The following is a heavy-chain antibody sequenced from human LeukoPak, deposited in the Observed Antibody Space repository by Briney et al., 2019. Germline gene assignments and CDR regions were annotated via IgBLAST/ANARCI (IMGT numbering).Heavy chain of an antibody. V-gene: IGHV4-4*07. CDR1: GGSISSYY. Sequence: SETLSLTCTVSGGSISSYYWSWIRQPAGKGLEWIGRIYTSGSTNYNPSLKSRVTISVDTPRNQFSLRLSSVTAADTAMYYCARGGYCSSSSCYGDDAFDIWGQGTMVTVSS. J-gene: IGHJ3*02. D-gene: IGHD2-2*01. CDR2: IYTSGST. CDR3: ARGGYCSSSSCYGDDAFDI.